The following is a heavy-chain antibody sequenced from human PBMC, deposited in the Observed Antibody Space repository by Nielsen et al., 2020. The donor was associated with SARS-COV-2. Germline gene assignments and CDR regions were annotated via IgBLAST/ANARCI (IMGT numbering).Heavy chain of an antibody. Sequence: SETLSLTCTVSGGSVTGGSYYWNWIRQSAAKGLEWIGRVYTSGSADYNPSLKSRVTLSLDTSKNQFSLKVTPATAADTAVYYCARGRWGPSRLLKYYFFALDVWGEGTTVTVSS. CDR2: VYTSGSA. J-gene: IGHJ6*02. CDR1: GGSVTGGSYY. D-gene: IGHD7-27*01. V-gene: IGHV4-61*02. CDR3: ARGRWGPSRLLKYYFFALDV.